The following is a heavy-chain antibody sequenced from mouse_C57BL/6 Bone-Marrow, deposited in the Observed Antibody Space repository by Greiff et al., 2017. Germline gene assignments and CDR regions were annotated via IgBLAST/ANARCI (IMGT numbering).Heavy chain of an antibody. CDR3: ARGGDGYYGYYAMDY. CDR1: GFTFSSYG. Sequence: EVQGVESGGDLVKPGGSLKLSCAASGFTFSSYGMSWVRQTPDKRLEWVATISSGGSYTYYPDSVKGRFTISRDNAKNTLYLQMSRLKSEDTAMYYCARGGDGYYGYYAMDYWGQGTSVTVSS. D-gene: IGHD2-3*01. CDR2: ISSGGSYT. J-gene: IGHJ4*01. V-gene: IGHV5-6*01.